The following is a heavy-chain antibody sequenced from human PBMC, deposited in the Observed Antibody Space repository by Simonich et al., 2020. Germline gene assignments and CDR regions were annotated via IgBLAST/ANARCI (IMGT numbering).Heavy chain of an antibody. V-gene: IGHV1-18*01. J-gene: IGHJ4*02. D-gene: IGHD2-15*01. CDR1: GYTFTSYG. CDR3: ARASRGTWWYYYFDY. Sequence: QVQLVQSGAEVKKPGASVKVSCKASGYTFTSYGISWVRQAPGQGLEWMGVISANNCNTNYAQKLQGRVTMTTDTSTSTAYMELRSLRSDDTAVYYCARASRGTWWYYYFDYWGQGTLVTVSS. CDR2: ISANNCNT.